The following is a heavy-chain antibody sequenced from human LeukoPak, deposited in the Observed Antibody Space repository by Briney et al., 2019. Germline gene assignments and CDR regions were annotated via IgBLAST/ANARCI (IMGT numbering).Heavy chain of an antibody. Sequence: PGGALRLSCAASGITFSTYPMYWVRQAPGKGLEWVSAITGNGDTTYYADSVKGRFTLSRDNSKDTLYLQMSSLGADDTAVYYCAKVLDYCDGGTCYNSGMDSWGQGTLVTVSS. CDR2: ITGNGDTT. D-gene: IGHD2-15*01. CDR1: GITFSTYP. V-gene: IGHV3-23*01. J-gene: IGHJ4*02. CDR3: AKVLDYCDGGTCYNSGMDS.